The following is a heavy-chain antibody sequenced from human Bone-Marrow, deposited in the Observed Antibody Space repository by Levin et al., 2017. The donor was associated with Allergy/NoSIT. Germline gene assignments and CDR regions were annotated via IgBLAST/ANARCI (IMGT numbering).Heavy chain of an antibody. Sequence: AASVKVSCKVSGDTLSELSIQWVRQAPGKGLEWMGTFAAEDGEAVFAQKFQDRLTMTEDTSTDTEYMELRSLISEDTAVYYCATASELRGLDIWGQGTLVTVSS. CDR1: GDTLSELS. D-gene: IGHD1-14*01. J-gene: IGHJ3*02. CDR3: ATASELRGLDI. V-gene: IGHV1-24*01. CDR2: FAAEDGEA.